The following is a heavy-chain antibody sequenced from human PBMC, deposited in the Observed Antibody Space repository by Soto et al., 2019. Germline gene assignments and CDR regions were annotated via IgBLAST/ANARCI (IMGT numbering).Heavy chain of an antibody. Sequence: SETLSLTCAVSGGSISSSNWWSWVRQPPGKGLEWIGEIYHSGSTNYNPSLKSRVTISVATSKTQFSLTLSSVTPADTAGYYCARLGGYYHYREVWGKGTTVTASS. J-gene: IGHJ6*03. CDR1: GGSISSSNW. CDR3: ARLGGYYHYREV. D-gene: IGHD6-13*01. V-gene: IGHV4-4*02. CDR2: IYHSGST.